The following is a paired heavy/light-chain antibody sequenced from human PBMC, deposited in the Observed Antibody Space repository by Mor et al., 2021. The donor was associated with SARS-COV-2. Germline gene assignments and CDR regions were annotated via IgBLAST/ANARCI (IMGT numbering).Light chain of an antibody. CDR2: DVT. CDR3: CSYAASYTSRGV. V-gene: IGLV2-11*01. J-gene: IGLJ3*02. CDR1: SSDVGGYDY. Sequence: QSALTQPRSVSGSPGQSVTISCTGTSSDVGGYDYVSWYQQHPGKAPKLMIYDVTKRPSGVPDRFSGSKSGNTASLTISGLQAEDEADYYCCSYAASYTSRGVFGGGTKLTVL.
Heavy chain of an antibody. CDR1: GFTFSSYS. CDR2: ISSSSSTI. V-gene: IGHV3-48*01. J-gene: IGHJ4*02. CDR3: ASEPRNGGFYFDY. Sequence: EVQLVQSGGGLVQPGGSLRLSCAASGFTFSSYSMNWVRQAPGKGLEWVSYISSSSSTIYYADSVKGRFTISRDNAKNSLYLQMDSLRVEDTAVYYCASEPRNGGFYFDYWGQGTLVTVSS. D-gene: IGHD2-8*01.